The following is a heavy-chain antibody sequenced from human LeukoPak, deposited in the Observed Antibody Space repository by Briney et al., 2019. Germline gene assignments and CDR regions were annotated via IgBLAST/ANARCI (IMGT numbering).Heavy chain of an antibody. CDR1: GFTFSNYA. Sequence: GGSLSLSCAASGFTFSNYAMSWVRQAPGKGLEWVSAISYSGGSTYYADSVKGRFTISRDNSKNTLYLQMNSLRAEDTAVYYCAKVRGIGGSYRYSGYWGQGTLVTVSS. V-gene: IGHV3-23*01. D-gene: IGHD3-16*02. J-gene: IGHJ4*02. CDR3: AKVRGIGGSYRYSGY. CDR2: ISYSGGST.